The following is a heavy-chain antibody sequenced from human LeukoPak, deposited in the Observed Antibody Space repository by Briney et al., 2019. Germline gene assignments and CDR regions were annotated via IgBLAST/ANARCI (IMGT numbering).Heavy chain of an antibody. D-gene: IGHD3-16*01. CDR2: INWRGDTT. CDR1: GFKYTDYA. J-gene: IGHJ4*02. CDR3: ARDYNDHTNSLIDY. V-gene: IGHV3-20*04. Sequence: PGGSLRLSCVASGFKYTDYAMTWVRQAPGKGLVWVSGINWRGDTTAYADSVKGRFTISRDNAKNSLYLQMNSLTDEDTALYYCARDYNDHTNSLIDYWGQGTLVTVSS.